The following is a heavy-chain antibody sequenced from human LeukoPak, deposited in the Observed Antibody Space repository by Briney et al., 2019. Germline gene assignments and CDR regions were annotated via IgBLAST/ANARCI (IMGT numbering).Heavy chain of an antibody. D-gene: IGHD4/OR15-4a*01. V-gene: IGHV4-59*01. CDR2: IYYSGST. J-gene: IGHJ6*03. Sequence: PSETLSLTCTVSGGSISSYYWSWIRQPPGKGLEWIGNIYYSGSTNYNPSLKSRVTISVDTSKNQFSLKLSSVTAADTAVYYCTRGSLTYYYMDVWGKGTTVTTSS. CDR1: GGSISSYY. CDR3: TRGSLTYYYMDV.